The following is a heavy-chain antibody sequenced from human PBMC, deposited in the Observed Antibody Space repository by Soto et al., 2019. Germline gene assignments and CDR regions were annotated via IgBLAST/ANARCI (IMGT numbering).Heavy chain of an antibody. CDR3: ARGVSSSWSRVDY. CDR1: GYTFTGYY. J-gene: IGHJ4*02. D-gene: IGHD6-13*01. V-gene: IGHV1-2*04. CDR2: INPNSGGT. Sequence: ASVKVSCKASGYTFTGYYMHWVRQAPGQGLEWMGWINPNSGGTNYAQKFQGWVTMTRDTSISTAYMELSRLRSDDTAVYYCARGVSSSWSRVDYWGQGTLVTVSS.